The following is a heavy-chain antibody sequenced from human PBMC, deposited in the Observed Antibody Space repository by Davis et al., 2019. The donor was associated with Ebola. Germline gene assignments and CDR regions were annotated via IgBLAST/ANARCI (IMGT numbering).Heavy chain of an antibody. CDR2: ISSSSSYI. J-gene: IGHJ5*02. CDR3: AREAIAAAELWSDP. V-gene: IGHV3-21*01. CDR1: GFTFSSYS. D-gene: IGHD6-13*01. Sequence: PGGSLRLSCAASGFTFSSYSMNWVRQAPGKGLEWVSSISSSSSYIYYADSVKGRFTISRDNAKNSLYLQMNSLRAEDTAVYYCAREAIAAAELWSDPWGQGTLVTVSS.